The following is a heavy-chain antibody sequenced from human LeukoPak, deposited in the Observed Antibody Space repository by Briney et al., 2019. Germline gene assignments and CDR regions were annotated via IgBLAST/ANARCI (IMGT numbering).Heavy chain of an antibody. CDR1: GYSISSGYY. Sequence: SETLSLTCAVSGYSISSGYYGGWIRQPPGKGLEWIGSIYHSGSTYYNPSLKSRVTISVDTSKNQFSLKLSSVTAADTAVYYCARVGYYGSGSYYDFDYWGQGTLVTVSS. V-gene: IGHV4-38-2*01. CDR3: ARVGYYGSGSYYDFDY. D-gene: IGHD3-10*01. J-gene: IGHJ4*02. CDR2: IYHSGST.